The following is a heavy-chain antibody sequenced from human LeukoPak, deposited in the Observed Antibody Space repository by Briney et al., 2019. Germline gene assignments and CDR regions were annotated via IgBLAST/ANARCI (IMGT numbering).Heavy chain of an antibody. J-gene: IGHJ4*02. V-gene: IGHV3-30*03. CDR3: ARDAGATVGGGFDY. CDR2: ISYDGSNK. CDR1: GFTFSSYG. D-gene: IGHD4-23*01. Sequence: GGSLRLSCAASGFTFSSYGMHWVRQAPGKGLEWVAVISYDGSNKYYADSVKGRFTISRDNSKNTLYLQMNSLRAEDTAVYYCARDAGATVGGGFDYWGQGTLVTVYS.